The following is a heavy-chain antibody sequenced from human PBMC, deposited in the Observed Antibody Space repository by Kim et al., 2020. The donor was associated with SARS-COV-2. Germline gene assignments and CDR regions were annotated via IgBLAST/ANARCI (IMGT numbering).Heavy chain of an antibody. V-gene: IGHV5-10-1*01. J-gene: IGHJ6*02. CDR3: ARQRGNYGMDV. CDR2: YT. D-gene: IGHD6-25*01. Sequence: YTHYSPSLQGHVTISADKSITPAYLQLSSLKASDTAMYYCARQRGNYGMDVWGQGTTVTVSS.